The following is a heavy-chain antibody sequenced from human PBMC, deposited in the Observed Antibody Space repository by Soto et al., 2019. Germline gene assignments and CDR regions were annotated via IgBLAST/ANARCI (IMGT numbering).Heavy chain of an antibody. J-gene: IGHJ3*02. CDR1: GYSFTRYW. CDR3: AIPHYDSSGYHRVPHDAFVI. CDR2: IDPSDSYT. Sequence: PGESLKISVNGSGYSFTRYWISLVRQMPWKGLEWMGRIDPSDSYTNYSPSFQGHVTISADKSISTAYFQWSSLKGSDTAMYYCAIPHYDSSGYHRVPHDAFVIRGQRT. V-gene: IGHV5-10-1*01. D-gene: IGHD3-22*01.